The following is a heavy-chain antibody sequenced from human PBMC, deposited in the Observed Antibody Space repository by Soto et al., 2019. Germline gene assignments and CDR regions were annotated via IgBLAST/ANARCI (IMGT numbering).Heavy chain of an antibody. D-gene: IGHD3-22*01. CDR3: ARQIYDSDTGPNFQYYFDS. J-gene: IGHJ4*02. CDR1: GYSFAGYW. V-gene: IGHV5-10-1*01. CDR2: IDPSDSQT. Sequence: GESLKISCKGSGYSFAGYWITWVRQKPGKGLEWMGRIDPSDSQTYYSPSFRGHVTISVTKSITTVFLQWSSLRASDTAMYYCARQIYDSDTGPNFQYYFDSWGQGTPVTVS.